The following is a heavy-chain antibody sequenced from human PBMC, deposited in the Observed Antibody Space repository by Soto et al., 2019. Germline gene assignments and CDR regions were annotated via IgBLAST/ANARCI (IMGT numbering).Heavy chain of an antibody. CDR3: ALQGVGATTGNYYGMDV. Sequence: PGESLKISCKGSGYSFTSYWIGWVRQMPGKGLEWMGIIYPGDSDTRYSPSFQGQVTISADKSISTAYLQRSSLKASDTAMYYCALQGVGATTGNYYGMDVWGQGTTVTVSS. D-gene: IGHD1-26*01. CDR2: IYPGDSDT. J-gene: IGHJ6*02. V-gene: IGHV5-51*01. CDR1: GYSFTSYW.